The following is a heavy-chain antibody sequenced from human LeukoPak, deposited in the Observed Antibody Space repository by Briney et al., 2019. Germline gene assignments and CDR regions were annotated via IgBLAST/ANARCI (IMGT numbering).Heavy chain of an antibody. CDR2: IYYSGSS. CDR3: ATLSYDYGSGTTLHFHS. Sequence: KPSETLSLTCTVSGGSVSSGSYYWSWIRQPPGKGLEWIGDIYYSGSSDYNPSLKTRVTMSVDTSKSQFSLNLNSVTTADTAVYYCATLSYDYGSGTTLHFHSWGPGTLVTVSS. CDR1: GGSVSSGSYY. D-gene: IGHD3-10*01. J-gene: IGHJ4*02. V-gene: IGHV4-61*01.